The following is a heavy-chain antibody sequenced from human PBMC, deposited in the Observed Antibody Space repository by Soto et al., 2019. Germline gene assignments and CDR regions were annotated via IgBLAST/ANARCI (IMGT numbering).Heavy chain of an antibody. CDR1: GYTFTTYW. CDR3: ARPLTYYYDSSGYYPYGMDV. V-gene: IGHV5-51*01. D-gene: IGHD3-22*01. Sequence: GESLKISCKGSGYTFTTYWIGWVRQMPGKGLEWMGVIWPGDSDTRYSPSFRGQVTISVDKSISTAYLQWSSLKASDTAMYYCARPLTYYYDSSGYYPYGMDVWGQGTTVTVSS. J-gene: IGHJ6*02. CDR2: IWPGDSDT.